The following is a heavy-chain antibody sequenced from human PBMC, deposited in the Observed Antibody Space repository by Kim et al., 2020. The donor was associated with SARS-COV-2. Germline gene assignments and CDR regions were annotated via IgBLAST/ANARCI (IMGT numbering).Heavy chain of an antibody. CDR3: AKGYDGSGTDTFDY. J-gene: IGHJ4*02. CDR1: GLTFSNSG. D-gene: IGHD3-10*01. CDR2: ITRSGST. Sequence: GGSLRLSCAASGLTFSNSGMNWVRQAPGKGLEWVSGITRSGSTYYADTVKGRFTISRDSSLNTLYLQMNSLRADDTAVYYCAKGYDGSGTDTFDYWGQGTLVTVSS. V-gene: IGHV3-23*01.